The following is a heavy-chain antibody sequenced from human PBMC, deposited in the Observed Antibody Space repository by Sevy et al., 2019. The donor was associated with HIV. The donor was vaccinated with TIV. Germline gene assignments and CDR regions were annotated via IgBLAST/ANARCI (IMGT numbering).Heavy chain of an antibody. Sequence: GGSLRLSCATSGFTFSDYPMHWVRQAPGKGLEYVSAISNNGGSTYYADSVKGRFTISRDNPKNTLYLQMGSLRAEDMAIYYCARAADFGSGKYYLDYWGQGALVTVSS. J-gene: IGHJ4*02. CDR2: ISNNGGST. CDR3: ARAADFGSGKYYLDY. D-gene: IGHD3-10*01. CDR1: GFTFSDYP. V-gene: IGHV3-64*02.